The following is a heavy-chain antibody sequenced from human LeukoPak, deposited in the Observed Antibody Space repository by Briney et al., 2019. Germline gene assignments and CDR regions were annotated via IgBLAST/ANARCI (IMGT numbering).Heavy chain of an antibody. V-gene: IGHV1-8*01. J-gene: IGHJ3*02. CDR3: ARDRRPYMIVVANDAFDI. D-gene: IGHD3-22*01. CDR1: GYNFKSYD. Sequence: ASVKVSCKASGYNFKSYDINWVRQASGQGLEWMGWMNPHGDYTGYAQKFQDRVTMTSDSSTTTAYMELRSLRSDDTAVYYCARDRRPYMIVVANDAFDIWGQGTMVTVSS. CDR2: MNPHGDYT.